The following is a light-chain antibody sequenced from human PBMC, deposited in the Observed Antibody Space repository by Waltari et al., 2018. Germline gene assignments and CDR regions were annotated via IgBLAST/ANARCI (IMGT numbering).Light chain of an antibody. CDR3: QQYKSYSWT. CDR1: QSISSW. J-gene: IGKJ1*01. Sequence: DIPMTQSPSTLSASVGDRVTITCRASQSISSWLAWYQQKPGKAPKHLIDKASSVESGVPSRFSGGGSGTDFTLTSSSLQPDDVATYYCQQYKSYSWTFGQGTRVEIK. CDR2: KAS. V-gene: IGKV1-5*03.